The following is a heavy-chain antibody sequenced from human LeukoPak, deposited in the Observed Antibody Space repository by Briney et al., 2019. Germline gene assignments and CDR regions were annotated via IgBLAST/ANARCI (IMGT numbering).Heavy chain of an antibody. Sequence: ASVKVSCKASGYTFTGYYMHWVRQAPGQGLEWMGWINPNSDGTNYAQKFQGRVTMTRDTSISTAYMELSRLRSDDTAVYYCARAHGYYDSSGYPFDYWGQGTLVTVSS. CDR1: GYTFTGYY. J-gene: IGHJ4*02. D-gene: IGHD3-22*01. CDR2: INPNSDGT. CDR3: ARAHGYYDSSGYPFDY. V-gene: IGHV1-2*02.